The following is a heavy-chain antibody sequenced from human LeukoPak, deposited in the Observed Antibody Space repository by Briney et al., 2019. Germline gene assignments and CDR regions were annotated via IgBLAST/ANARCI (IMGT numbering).Heavy chain of an antibody. Sequence: GGSLRLSCAASGFTFSDYYMSWIRQAPGKGLEWVSYISSSGSTIYYADSVKGRFTISRDNAKNSLYLQMNSLRAEDTAVYYCAREAVAGTYYGMDVWGQGTTVTVSS. D-gene: IGHD6-19*01. CDR2: ISSSGSTI. J-gene: IGHJ6*02. CDR3: AREAVAGTYYGMDV. CDR1: GFTFSDYY. V-gene: IGHV3-11*01.